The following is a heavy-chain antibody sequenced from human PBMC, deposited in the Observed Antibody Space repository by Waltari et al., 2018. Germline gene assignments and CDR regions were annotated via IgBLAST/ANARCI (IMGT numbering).Heavy chain of an antibody. CDR1: GSTFGDYA. Sequence: EVQLVESGGGLVQPGRSLRLSCTASGSTFGDYAMSWFRQAPGKGLEWVGFIRSKAYGGTTEYAASVKGRFTISRDDSKSIAYLQMNSLKTEDTAVYYCTRGGDSGYYMVDYWGQGTLVTVSS. D-gene: IGHD3-3*01. V-gene: IGHV3-49*03. CDR3: TRGGDSGYYMVDY. CDR2: IRSKAYGGTT. J-gene: IGHJ4*02.